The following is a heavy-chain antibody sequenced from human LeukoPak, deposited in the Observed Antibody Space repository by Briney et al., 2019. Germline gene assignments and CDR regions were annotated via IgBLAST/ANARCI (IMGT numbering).Heavy chain of an antibody. CDR3: ARAPKGCSSTSCYGGHMDV. Sequence: SETLSLTCTVSGYSFSSGYYWGWLRQPPGKGLEWIGSICHSGNTDYHPSLKSRVTISVDTSKTQFSLKLSSVTAADTPVYYCARAPKGCSSTSCYGGHMDVWGKGTTVTVSS. D-gene: IGHD2-2*01. J-gene: IGHJ6*03. CDR2: ICHSGNT. CDR1: GYSFSSGYY. V-gene: IGHV4-38-2*02.